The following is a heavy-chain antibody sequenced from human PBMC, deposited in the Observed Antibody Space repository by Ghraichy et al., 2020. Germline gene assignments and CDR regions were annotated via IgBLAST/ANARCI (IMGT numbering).Heavy chain of an antibody. Sequence: GGSLRLSCAASGFTFSSYAMSWVRKAPGKGLEGVSVISGSVGSKYNADSVKGRFTISRDNSKNTLYLQMNSLRAEDTAVYYCAKKGYSSSWFLFDYWGQGTLVTVSS. CDR2: ISGSVGSK. J-gene: IGHJ4*02. V-gene: IGHV3-23*01. CDR3: AKKGYSSSWFLFDY. CDR1: GFTFSSYA. D-gene: IGHD6-13*01.